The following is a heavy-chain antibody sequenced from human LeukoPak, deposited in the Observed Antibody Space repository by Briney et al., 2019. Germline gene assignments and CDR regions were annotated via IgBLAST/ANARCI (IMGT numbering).Heavy chain of an antibody. CDR3: ARDSLGYCSSTSCPQYYYYGMDV. Sequence: ASVKVSCKASGYTFTSYGISWVRQATGQGLEWMGWISAYNGNTNYAQKLQGRVTMTTDTSTSTAYMELRSLRSDDTAVYYCARDSLGYCSSTSCPQYYYYGMDVWGQGTTVTVSS. CDR1: GYTFTSYG. V-gene: IGHV1-18*01. D-gene: IGHD2-2*01. J-gene: IGHJ6*02. CDR2: ISAYNGNT.